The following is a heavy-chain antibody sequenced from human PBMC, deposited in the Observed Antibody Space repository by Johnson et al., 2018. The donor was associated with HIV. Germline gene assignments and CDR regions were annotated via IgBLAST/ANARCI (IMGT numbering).Heavy chain of an antibody. CDR3: AKDQVLPY. D-gene: IGHD2/OR15-2a*01. J-gene: IGHJ3*01. Sequence: VQLVESGGGVVRPGGSLRLSCAASGFTFDDYDMSWVRQAPGKGLEWVSGISVSGGSTYYADSVKGRFTISRDNSKNTLYLQMDSLSAEDTAVYYCAKDQVLPYWGQGTMVTVSS. V-gene: IGHV3-23*04. CDR1: GFTFDDYD. CDR2: ISVSGGST.